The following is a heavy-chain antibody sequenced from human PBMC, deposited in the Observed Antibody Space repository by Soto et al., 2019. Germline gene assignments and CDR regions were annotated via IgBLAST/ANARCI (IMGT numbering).Heavy chain of an antibody. Sequence: GGSLRLSCAASGFTFSSYDMHWVRQATGKGLEWVSAIGTAGDTYYPGSVKGRFTISGENAKNSLYLQMNSLRAEDTAVYYCARDLGGSHDYYYGMDVWGQGTTVTVSS. D-gene: IGHD2-15*01. V-gene: IGHV3-13*01. J-gene: IGHJ6*02. CDR3: ARDLGGSHDYYYGMDV. CDR1: GFTFSSYD. CDR2: IGTAGDT.